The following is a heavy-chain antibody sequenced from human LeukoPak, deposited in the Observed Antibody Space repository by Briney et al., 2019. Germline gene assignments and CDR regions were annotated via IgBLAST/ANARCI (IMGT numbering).Heavy chain of an antibody. D-gene: IGHD3-10*01. Sequence: GGSLRLSCAASAFTFGNYAMNWVRQAPGKGLEWVSGLSGSGASTYYADSVKGRFTISRDNSKNTLYLQMNRLRAGDTAVYYCAKGTDRSGSYYLDYWGQGTLVTVSS. CDR1: AFTFGNYA. CDR3: AKGTDRSGSYYLDY. V-gene: IGHV3-23*01. J-gene: IGHJ4*02. CDR2: LSGSGAST.